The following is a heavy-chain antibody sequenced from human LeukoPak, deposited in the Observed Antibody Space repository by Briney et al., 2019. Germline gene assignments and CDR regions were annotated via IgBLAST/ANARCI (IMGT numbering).Heavy chain of an antibody. CDR2: IKQDGREK. V-gene: IGHV3-7*04. CDR1: GFTFSTYW. D-gene: IGHD3-22*01. CDR3: ARGEYYDSSGYYADY. J-gene: IGHJ4*02. Sequence: GGSLRLSCAASGFTFSTYWMSWVRQAPGKGLEWVANIKQDGREKYYVDSVKGRFTMSRDNANNSLYLQLNSLRAGGTAVYYCARGEYYDSSGYYADYWGQGTLVTVSS.